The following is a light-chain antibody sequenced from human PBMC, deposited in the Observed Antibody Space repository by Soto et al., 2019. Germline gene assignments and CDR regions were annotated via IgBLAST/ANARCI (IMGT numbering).Light chain of an antibody. CDR2: GAS. CDR1: QSVSSSY. CDR3: QQCGSSPET. Sequence: EIVLTQSPGTLSLSPGERATLSCRASQSVSSSYLAWYQHKPGQAPRLLIYGASSRATGIPDRFSGSGSGTDFTLTITRLEPEDFAVYYCQQCGSSPETFGQGTKLEIK. J-gene: IGKJ2*01. V-gene: IGKV3-20*01.